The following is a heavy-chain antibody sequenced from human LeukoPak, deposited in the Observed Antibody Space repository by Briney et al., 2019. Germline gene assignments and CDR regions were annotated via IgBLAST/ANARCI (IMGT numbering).Heavy chain of an antibody. CDR1: GASISSSSYY. J-gene: IGHJ4*02. D-gene: IGHD5-18*01. CDR2: IYYNGDT. Sequence: SETLSLTCTISGASISSSSYYWGWIRQPPGKGLEWIGSIYYNGDTYYNSSLKSRLTISVDTSKNQFTLKLSSVTAADTALYYCARLRGYTYGNPGYWGQGSLVTVSS. V-gene: IGHV4-39*01. CDR3: ARLRGYTYGNPGY.